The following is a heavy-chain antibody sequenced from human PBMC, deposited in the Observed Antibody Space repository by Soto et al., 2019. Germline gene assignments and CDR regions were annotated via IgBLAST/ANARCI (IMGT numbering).Heavy chain of an antibody. CDR3: ARESENLTSNFDY. CDR1: GFTFTRYS. J-gene: IGHJ4*02. Sequence: SLRLSCAASGFTFTRYSMDWVRQAPGKGLEWVSSISSTTNYIYYADSMKGRFTVSRDNAKNSVYLEMNSLSAEDTAVYYCARESENLTSNFDYWGQGTLVTVSS. V-gene: IGHV3-21*01. CDR2: ISSTTNYI.